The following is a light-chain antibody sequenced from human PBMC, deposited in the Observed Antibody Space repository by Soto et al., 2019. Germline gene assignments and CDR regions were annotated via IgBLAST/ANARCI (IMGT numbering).Light chain of an antibody. CDR2: DAS. V-gene: IGKV1-5*01. CDR1: QSISTW. Sequence: DIPMTQSPSSLSASVGDRVSITCRASQSISTWLAWYQQQPGGAPRLLIYDASSLQSGVPSRFSGNGSGTEFTLTISSLQPDDFATYYCQQYNSYSPWTFGQGTKVEIK. CDR3: QQYNSYSPWT. J-gene: IGKJ1*01.